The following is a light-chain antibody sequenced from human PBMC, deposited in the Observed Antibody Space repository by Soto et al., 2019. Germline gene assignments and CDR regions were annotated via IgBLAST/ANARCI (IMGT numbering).Light chain of an antibody. Sequence: DIHMTQSPSTLSSSVGDIFTITCRASQSISIWLAWYQQKPGKATKLLIYKASSLESGVQSRLRGSGSGTEFTLTIRSLQPDDLATYYCKQYNNYLTCGGGTKVDIK. CDR2: KAS. CDR1: QSISIW. CDR3: KQYNNYLT. J-gene: IGKJ4*01. V-gene: IGKV1-5*03.